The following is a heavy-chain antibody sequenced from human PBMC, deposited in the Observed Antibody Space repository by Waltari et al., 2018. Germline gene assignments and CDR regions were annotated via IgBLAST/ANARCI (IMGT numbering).Heavy chain of an antibody. V-gene: IGHV3-48*01. D-gene: IGHD3-3*01. CDR3: ARDPFWSGLN. CDR2: ISSGSITI. Sequence: EVQLVASGGGLVQPGGSLRLSCAASGLTFSRSSMKWVRQAPGKGLEWVSYISSGSITIYYADSVKGRFTISRDNAKNTLYLQMNSLRAEDTAVYDCARDPFWSGLNWGQGTLVTVSS. J-gene: IGHJ4*02. CDR1: GLTFSRSS.